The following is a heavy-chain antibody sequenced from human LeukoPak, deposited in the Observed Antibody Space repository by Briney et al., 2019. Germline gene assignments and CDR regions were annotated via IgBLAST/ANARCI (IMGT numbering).Heavy chain of an antibody. V-gene: IGHV1-3*01. J-gene: IGHJ5*02. CDR2: INAGNGNT. Sequence: ASVKVSCKASGYTFTSYAMHWVRQAPGQRLEWMGWINAGNGNTKYSQKFQGRVTITRDTSASTAYMELSSLRSEDTAVYYCVRERVGRGGWNWFDPWGQGTLDTVSS. D-gene: IGHD6-19*01. CDR3: VRERVGRGGWNWFDP. CDR1: GYTFTSYA.